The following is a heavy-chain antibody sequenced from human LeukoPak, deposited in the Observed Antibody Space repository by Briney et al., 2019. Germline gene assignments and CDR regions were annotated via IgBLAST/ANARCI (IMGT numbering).Heavy chain of an antibody. CDR3: AKHSMDYGDYVGEDY. CDR2: ISSSSSYI. J-gene: IGHJ4*02. CDR1: GFTFSSYS. Sequence: PGGSLRLSCAASGFTFSSYSMNSVRQAPGKGLEWVSSISSSSSYIYYADSVKGRFTISRDNAKNSLYLQMNSLRAEDTAVYYCAKHSMDYGDYVGEDYWGQGTLVTVSS. D-gene: IGHD4-17*01. V-gene: IGHV3-21*01.